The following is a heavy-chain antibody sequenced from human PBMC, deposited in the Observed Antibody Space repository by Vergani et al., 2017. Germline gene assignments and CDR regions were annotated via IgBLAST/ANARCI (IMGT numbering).Heavy chain of an antibody. D-gene: IGHD6-19*01. CDR3: ARDRTNPPGGWFGPGAFDI. J-gene: IGHJ3*02. CDR2: IYYSGST. CDR1: GGSISSSSYY. Sequence: QLQLQESGPGLVKPSETLSLTCTVSGGSISSSSYYWGWIRQPPGKGLEWIGYIYYSGSTYYNPSLKSRVTISVDTSKNQFSLKLSSVTAADTAVYYCARDRTNPPGGWFGPGAFDIWGQGTMVTVSS. V-gene: IGHV4-39*07.